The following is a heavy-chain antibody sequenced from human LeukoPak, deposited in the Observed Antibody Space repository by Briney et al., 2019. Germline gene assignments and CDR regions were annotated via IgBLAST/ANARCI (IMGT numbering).Heavy chain of an antibody. CDR2: IFYSGST. CDR3: ARGDSTVTPKYFQY. Sequence: SETLSLTCTVSGGSIRSNYYWGWIRQPPGKGLAWIGYIFYSGSTNYNPSLKSRVTISIDTSKNQFSLKLSSVTAADTAVYYCARGDSTVTPKYFQYWGQGTLVTVSS. CDR1: GGSIRSNYY. J-gene: IGHJ1*01. V-gene: IGHV4-59*01. D-gene: IGHD4-23*01.